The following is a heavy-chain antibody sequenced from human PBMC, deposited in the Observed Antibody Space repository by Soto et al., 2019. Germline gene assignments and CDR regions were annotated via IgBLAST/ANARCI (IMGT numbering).Heavy chain of an antibody. CDR2: IYYGGST. CDR1: GGSISSSSYY. D-gene: IGHD3-3*01. J-gene: IGHJ4*02. V-gene: IGHV4-39*07. CDR3: ARVTFYDFWSGYFDH. Sequence: SETLSLTCTVSGGSISSSSYYWGWIRQPPGKGLEWIGYIYYGGSTYYNPSLESRLIISVDKSKNQFFLKLSSVSAADTAVYYCARVTFYDFWSGYFDHWGQGALVTVSS.